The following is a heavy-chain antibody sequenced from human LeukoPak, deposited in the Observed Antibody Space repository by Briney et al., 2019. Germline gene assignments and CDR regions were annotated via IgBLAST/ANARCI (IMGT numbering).Heavy chain of an antibody. Sequence: GRSLRLSCAASGFTISSYAMHWVRQAPGKGLEWVAVISYDGSNKYYADSVKGRFTISRDNSKNTLYLQMNSLRAEDTAVYYCARDYEDAFDIWGQGTMVTVSS. J-gene: IGHJ3*02. V-gene: IGHV3-30*01. CDR2: ISYDGSNK. CDR1: GFTISSYA. D-gene: IGHD5-12*01. CDR3: ARDYEDAFDI.